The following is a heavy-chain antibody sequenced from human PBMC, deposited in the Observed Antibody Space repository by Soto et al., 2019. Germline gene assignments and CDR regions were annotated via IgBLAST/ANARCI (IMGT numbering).Heavy chain of an antibody. J-gene: IGHJ5*02. CDR1: GYSIRNGYY. Sequence: SETLSLTCAVSGYSIRNGYYWGWIRQPPGKGLEWIGTIYHSGSTYYNPSLKGRVTISVDASENHFSLKLSSVTAADTAVYYCARVGPYCGGDCYSPPPWGQGTLVTVSS. CDR3: ARVGPYCGGDCYSPPP. CDR2: IYHSGST. V-gene: IGHV4-38-2*01. D-gene: IGHD2-21*02.